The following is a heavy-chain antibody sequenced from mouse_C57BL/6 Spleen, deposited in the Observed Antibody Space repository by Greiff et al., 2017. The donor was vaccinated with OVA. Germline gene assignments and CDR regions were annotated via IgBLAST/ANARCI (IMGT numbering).Heavy chain of an antibody. V-gene: IGHV1-55*01. Sequence: VQLQQPGAELVQPGASVKLSCKASGYTFTSYWITWVKQRPGQGLEWIGDIYPGSGSTNYNEKFKSKATLTVDTSSSTAYMQLSSLTSEDSAVYDCACADYSNPYAMDYWGQGTSVTVSS. J-gene: IGHJ4*01. D-gene: IGHD2-5*01. CDR3: ACADYSNPYAMDY. CDR2: IYPGSGST. CDR1: GYTFTSYW.